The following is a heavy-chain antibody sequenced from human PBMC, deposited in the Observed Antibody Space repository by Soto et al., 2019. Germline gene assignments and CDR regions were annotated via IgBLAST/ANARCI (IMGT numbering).Heavy chain of an antibody. D-gene: IGHD2-8*01. CDR3: AGRYCTNGVCYTNYYYYIDV. J-gene: IGHJ6*03. CDR2: ITTSGGNT. V-gene: IGHV3-23*01. Sequence: PGGSLRLSCAASGFTFSTYAMSWVRQAPGKGLEWVSTITTSGGNTYYADSVQGRFTISRDSSKNTLYLQMNSLRAEDTAVYYCAGRYCTNGVCYTNYYYYIDVWGKGTTVTVSS. CDR1: GFTFSTYA.